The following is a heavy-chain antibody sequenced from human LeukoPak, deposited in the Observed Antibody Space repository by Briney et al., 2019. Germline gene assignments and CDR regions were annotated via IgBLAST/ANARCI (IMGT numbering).Heavy chain of an antibody. CDR3: AKLAGGYYDSSGYYDPFDY. D-gene: IGHD3-22*01. J-gene: IGHJ4*02. CDR2: IYSCGST. V-gene: IGHV3-66*04. Sequence: GGSLRLSCAASGFTVSSNYMSWVRQAPGKGLEWVSVIYSCGSTYYADSVKGRFTISRDNSKNTLYLQMNSLRAEDTAVYYCAKLAGGYYDSSGYYDPFDYWGQGTLVTVSS. CDR1: GFTVSSNY.